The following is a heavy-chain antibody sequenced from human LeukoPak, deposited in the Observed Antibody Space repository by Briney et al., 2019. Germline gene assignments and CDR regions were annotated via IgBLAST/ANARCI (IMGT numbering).Heavy chain of an antibody. J-gene: IGHJ4*02. CDR1: GGSISSYY. D-gene: IGHD3-10*01. CDR2: IYTSGST. V-gene: IGHV4-4*07. Sequence: SETLSLTCTVSGGSISSYYWSWIRQPAGKGLEWIGRIYTSGSTNYNPSLKSRVTMSADTSKNQFSLKLSSVTAADTAVYYCARGRPMVRGVIITSRDRGYFDYWGQGTLVTVSS. CDR3: ARGRPMVRGVIITSRDRGYFDY.